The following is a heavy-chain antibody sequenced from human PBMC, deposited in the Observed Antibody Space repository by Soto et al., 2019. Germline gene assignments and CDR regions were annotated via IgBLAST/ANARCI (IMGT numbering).Heavy chain of an antibody. D-gene: IGHD5-18*01. CDR2: IYYSGST. Sequence: QVQLQESGPGLVKPSETLSLTCTVSGGSISSYYWSWIRQPPGKGLEWIGYIYYSGSTNYNPSLKSRVTISVDTSKNQFSLKLSSVTAADTAVYYCASSVDTAMALDYWGQGTLVTVSS. CDR3: ASSVDTAMALDY. V-gene: IGHV4-59*01. CDR1: GGSISSYY. J-gene: IGHJ4*02.